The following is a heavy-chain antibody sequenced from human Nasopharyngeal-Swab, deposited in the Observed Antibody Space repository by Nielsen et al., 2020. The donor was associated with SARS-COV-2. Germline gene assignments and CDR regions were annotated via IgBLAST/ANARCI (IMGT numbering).Heavy chain of an antibody. Sequence: ASVKVSCKASGYTFTSYGISWVRQAPGQGLEWMGWISAYNGNTNYAQKLQDRVTMTTDTSTSTAYMELRSLRSDDTAVYYCARWNYDFWSGYASYYYYYGMDVWGQGTTVTVSS. CDR2: ISAYNGNT. V-gene: IGHV1-18*01. CDR1: GYTFTSYG. D-gene: IGHD3-3*01. CDR3: ARWNYDFWSGYASYYYYYGMDV. J-gene: IGHJ6*02.